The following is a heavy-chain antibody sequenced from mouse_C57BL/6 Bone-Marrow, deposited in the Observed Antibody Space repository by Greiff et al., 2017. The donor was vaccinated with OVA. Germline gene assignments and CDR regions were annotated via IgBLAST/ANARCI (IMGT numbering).Heavy chain of an antibody. CDR3: ARALSYYGYDGRFAY. D-gene: IGHD2-9*01. J-gene: IGHJ3*01. V-gene: IGHV7-1*01. Sequence: EVQGVESGGGLVQSGRSLRLSCATSGFTFSDFYMEWVRQAPGKGLEWIAASRNKANDYTTEYSASVKGRFIVSRDTSQSILYLQMNALRAEDTAIYYCARALSYYGYDGRFAYWGQGTLVTVSA. CDR2: SRNKANDYTT. CDR1: GFTFSDFY.